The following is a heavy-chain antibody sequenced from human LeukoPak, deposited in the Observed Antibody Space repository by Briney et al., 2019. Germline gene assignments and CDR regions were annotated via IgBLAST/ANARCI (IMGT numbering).Heavy chain of an antibody. CDR2: IGNTET. CDR1: GFTFTDHW. J-gene: IGHJ4*02. Sequence: PGGSLRLSCAASGFTFTDHWMHWVRQAPGKGLEWVATIGNTETFYADSVTGRFTISRDNSKNTVNLQMNRLRVEDTAIYYCAKDWIQFNRVFDCFDSWGQGTLVTVSS. CDR3: AKDWIQFNRVFDCFDS. V-gene: IGHV3-69-1*01. D-gene: IGHD5-18*01.